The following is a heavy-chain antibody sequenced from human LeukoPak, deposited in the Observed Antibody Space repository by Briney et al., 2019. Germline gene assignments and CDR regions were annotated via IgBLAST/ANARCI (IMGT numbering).Heavy chain of an antibody. CDR3: ARIPADGYNPRPYFDY. V-gene: IGHV4-59*01. J-gene: IGHJ4*02. CDR1: GGSISSNY. D-gene: IGHD5-24*01. Sequence: NPSETLSLTCTVSGGSISSNYWSWIRQPPGKGLEWIGYIYYSGSTNYNPSLKSRVTISVDTSKNQFSLKLSSVTAADTAVYYCARIPADGYNPRPYFDYWGQGTLVTVSS. CDR2: IYYSGST.